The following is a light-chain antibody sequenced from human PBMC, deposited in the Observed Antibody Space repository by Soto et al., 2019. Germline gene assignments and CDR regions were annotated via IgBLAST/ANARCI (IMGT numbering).Light chain of an antibody. V-gene: IGLV2-14*03. CDR2: DVN. J-gene: IGLJ1*01. CDR1: TNDIGAYNF. CDR3: ASFTSGSTPYV. Sequence: QSVLTQPASVSGSPGKSITISCTGTTNDIGAYNFVSWYRHHPGKAPKLMIFDVNHRPSGISNRFSGSKSGNTASLTISGLQAEDEADYYCASFTSGSTPYVFGTGTKVTVL.